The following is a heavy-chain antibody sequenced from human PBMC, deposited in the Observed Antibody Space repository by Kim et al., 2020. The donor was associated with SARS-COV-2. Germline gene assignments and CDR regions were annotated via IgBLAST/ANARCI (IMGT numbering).Heavy chain of an antibody. CDR3: ARGGVITTKTNNWFDP. Sequence: SETLSLTCAVSGGSISSGGYSWSWIRQPPGKGLEWIGYIYHSGSTYYNPSLKSRVTISVDRSKNQFSLKLSSVTAADTAVYYCARGGVITTKTNNWFDPWGQGTLVTVSS. D-gene: IGHD4-4*01. V-gene: IGHV4-30-2*01. CDR2: IYHSGST. J-gene: IGHJ5*02. CDR1: GGSISSGGYS.